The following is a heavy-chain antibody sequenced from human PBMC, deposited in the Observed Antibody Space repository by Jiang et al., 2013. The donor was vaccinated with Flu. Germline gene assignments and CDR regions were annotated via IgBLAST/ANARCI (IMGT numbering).Heavy chain of an antibody. Sequence: GAEVKKPGASVKVSCKASGYTFTGYYMHWVRQAPGQGLEWMGWINPNSGGTNYAQKFQGWVTMTRDTSISTAYMELSRLRSDDTAVYYCARGTPRITGTMARWFDPWGQGTLVTVSS. J-gene: IGHJ5*02. CDR2: INPNSGGT. D-gene: IGHD1-7*01. CDR3: ARGTPRITGTMARWFDP. V-gene: IGHV1-2*04. CDR1: GYTFTGYY.